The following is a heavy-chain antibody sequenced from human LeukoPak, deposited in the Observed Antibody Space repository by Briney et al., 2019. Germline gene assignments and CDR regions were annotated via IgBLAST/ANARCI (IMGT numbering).Heavy chain of an antibody. CDR3: ATGGGRRYSSSSGWFDP. Sequence: GASVKVSCKVSGYTLTELSMHWVRPAPGKGREWMGGFDPEDGETIYAQKLQGRVTMTEDTSTDTAYMELSSLRSEDTAVYYCATGGGRRYSSSSGWFDPWGQGTLVTVSS. V-gene: IGHV1-24*01. J-gene: IGHJ5*02. D-gene: IGHD6-6*01. CDR2: FDPEDGET. CDR1: GYTLTELS.